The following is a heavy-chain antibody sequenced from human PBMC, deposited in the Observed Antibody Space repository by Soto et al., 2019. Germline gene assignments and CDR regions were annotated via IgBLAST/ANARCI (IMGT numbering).Heavy chain of an antibody. Sequence: EVQLVESGGGLVQPGGSLRLSCAASGFTFSSYWMSWVRQTPGKGLEWVANIKQDGSAKWYVDSVKGRFTISRDNAKKSLYLQMNSLRVEDTAVYYCARGDYHDTSGPFSDAFDIWGQGTMVTVSS. CDR1: GFTFSSYW. J-gene: IGHJ3*02. CDR3: ARGDYHDTSGPFSDAFDI. CDR2: IKQDGSAK. V-gene: IGHV3-7*04. D-gene: IGHD3-22*01.